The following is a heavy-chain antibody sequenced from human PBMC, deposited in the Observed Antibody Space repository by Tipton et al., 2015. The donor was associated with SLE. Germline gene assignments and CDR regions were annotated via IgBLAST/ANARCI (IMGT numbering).Heavy chain of an antibody. D-gene: IGHD6-19*01. CDR2: IYYSGST. CDR3: ARHRPPDSSGRGAFDI. Sequence: TLSLTCTVSGGSISSYYWSWIRQPPGKGLEWIGYIYYSGSTNYNPSLKSRVTISVDTSKNQFSLKLSSVTAADTAVYYCARHRPPDSSGRGAFDIWGQGTMATVSS. J-gene: IGHJ3*02. CDR1: GGSISSYY. V-gene: IGHV4-59*08.